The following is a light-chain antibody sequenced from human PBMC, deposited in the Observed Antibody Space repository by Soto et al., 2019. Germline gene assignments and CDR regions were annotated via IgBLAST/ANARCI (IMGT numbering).Light chain of an antibody. J-gene: IGKJ4*01. CDR2: DAS. Sequence: EIVLTQSPGTLSFSPGERSTLSCMASQSVSSSYLAWYQQKPGQAPRLLIYDASSRATGIPDRFSGGGSGTDFTLTISRLEPEDFAVYYCQKFSSYPLTFGGGNTGDIK. CDR1: QSVSSSY. V-gene: IGKV3-20*01. CDR3: QKFSSYPLT.